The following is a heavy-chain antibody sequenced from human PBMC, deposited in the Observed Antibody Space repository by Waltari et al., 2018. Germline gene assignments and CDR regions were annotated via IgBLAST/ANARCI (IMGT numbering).Heavy chain of an antibody. D-gene: IGHD2-2*01. CDR1: GGSISSGSYY. J-gene: IGHJ4*02. V-gene: IGHV4-61*02. CDR3: ARVGSTSGNDY. Sequence: QVQLQESGPGLVKPSQTLSRTCTVSGGSISSGSYYWSWIRQPAGKGLEWIGRIYTSGSTTYTPSPQSRVSISVDTSTTQFSLKLSSVTAADPAVYYCARVGSTSGNDYWGQGTLVTVSS. CDR2: IYTSGST.